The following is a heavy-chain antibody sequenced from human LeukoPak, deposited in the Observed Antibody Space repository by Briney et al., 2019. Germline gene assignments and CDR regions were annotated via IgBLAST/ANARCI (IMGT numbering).Heavy chain of an antibody. CDR3: VSFYETY. CDR2: ISGSGSSA. V-gene: IGHV3-23*01. CDR1: GFTFSSYA. Sequence: GGSLRLSCAASGFTFSSYAMSWVRQAPGKGLEWVSGISGSGSSAYFADSVKGRFTISRDNSKNTLYLQMNSLRAEDTAVYYCVSFYETYWGRGTLVTVSS. J-gene: IGHJ4*02. D-gene: IGHD2/OR15-2a*01.